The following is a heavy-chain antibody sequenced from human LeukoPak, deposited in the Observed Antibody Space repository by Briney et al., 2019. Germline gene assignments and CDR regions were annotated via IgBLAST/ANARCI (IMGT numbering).Heavy chain of an antibody. J-gene: IGHJ4*02. Sequence: GGSLRLSCAAFGFTFSSYEVHWVRQAPGKGLEWVSYISSSGSTIYYADSVKGRFTISRDNAKNSLYLQMNSLRAEDTAVYYCARDLGIAAAGTGYWGQGTLVTVSS. CDR1: GFTFSSYE. CDR3: ARDLGIAAAGTGY. D-gene: IGHD6-13*01. CDR2: ISSSGSTI. V-gene: IGHV3-48*03.